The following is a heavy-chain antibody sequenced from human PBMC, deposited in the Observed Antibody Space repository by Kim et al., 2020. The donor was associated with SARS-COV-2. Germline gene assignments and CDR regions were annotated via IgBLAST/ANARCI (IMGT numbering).Heavy chain of an antibody. CDR1: GYSFTSYW. J-gene: IGHJ4*02. CDR2: IYPGDSDT. V-gene: IGHV5-51*01. CDR3: ASWYSSGWYYFDY. Sequence: GESLKISCKGSGYSFTSYWFGWVRQMPGKGLEWMGIIYPGDSDTRYSPSFQGQVTISADKSISTAYLQWSSLKASDTAMYYCASWYSSGWYYFDYWGQGTLVTVSS. D-gene: IGHD6-19*01.